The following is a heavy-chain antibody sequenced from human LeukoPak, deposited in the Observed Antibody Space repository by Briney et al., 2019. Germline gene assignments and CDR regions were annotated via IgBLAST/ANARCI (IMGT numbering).Heavy chain of an antibody. V-gene: IGHV1-2*02. CDR2: INPNSGGT. CDR1: GYTFTGYY. CDR3: ARDWGGYCSSTSCYLYNWFDP. D-gene: IGHD2-2*01. J-gene: IGHJ5*02. Sequence: ASVNVSCKASGYTFTGYYMHWVRQAPGQGLEWMGWINPNSGGTNYAQKFQGRVTMTRDTSISTAYMELSRLRSDDTAVYYCARDWGGYCSSTSCYLYNWFDPWGQGTLVTVSS.